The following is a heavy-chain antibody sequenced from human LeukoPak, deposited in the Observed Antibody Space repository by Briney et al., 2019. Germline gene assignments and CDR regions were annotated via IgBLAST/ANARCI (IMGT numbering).Heavy chain of an antibody. CDR3: AKDNDILTGYSFDY. J-gene: IGHJ4*02. Sequence: GGSLRLSCAASGFTFSSYAMSWVRQAPGKGLEWVSAISGSGGSTYYADSVKGRFTISRDDSKNTLYLQMNSLRAEDTAVYYCAKDNDILTGYSFDYWGQGTLVTVSS. V-gene: IGHV3-23*01. CDR1: GFTFSSYA. CDR2: ISGSGGST. D-gene: IGHD3-9*01.